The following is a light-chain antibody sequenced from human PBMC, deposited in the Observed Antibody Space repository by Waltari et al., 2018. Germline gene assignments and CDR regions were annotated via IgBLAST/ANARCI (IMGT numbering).Light chain of an antibody. J-gene: IGKJ1*01. CDR2: RAS. CDR1: QAINIW. V-gene: IGKV1-5*03. CDR3: QQYNGYSWT. Sequence: DIQMTQSPSTLSASVGDRVTITCRASQAINIWLAWYQQKPGKAPKLLIYRASSLESGVQSRFSGSGSGTEFTLTISSLQPDDFATYYCQQYNGYSWTFGQGTKVEIK.